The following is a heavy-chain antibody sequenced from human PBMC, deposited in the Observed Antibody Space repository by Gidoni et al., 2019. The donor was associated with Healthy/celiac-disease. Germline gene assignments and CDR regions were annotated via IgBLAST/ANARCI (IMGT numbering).Heavy chain of an antibody. CDR2: IYPGDSDP. V-gene: IGHV5-51*03. D-gene: IGHD2-15*01. J-gene: IGHJ5*02. CDR1: GYSFTSYG. Sequence: EVQLVQSGAEVKKPGEALKIYCKGSGYSFTSYGIGGVRQMPGKGLEWMGIIYPGDSDPRYSPSFPGQVTISADKSISTAYLPWSSLKASDTAMYYCARLVVGPSQYCSGGSCYPNWFDPWGQGTLVTVSS. CDR3: ARLVVGPSQYCSGGSCYPNWFDP.